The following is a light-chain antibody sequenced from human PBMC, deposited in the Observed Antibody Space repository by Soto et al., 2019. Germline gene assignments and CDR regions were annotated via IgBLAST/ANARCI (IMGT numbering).Light chain of an antibody. V-gene: IGLV2-18*01. Sequence: QSALTQPASVSESPGQSITISCTGTSSDVGTYNSVCWYQQHTGKAPKLLIYEVNNRPWGVPDRFSGSKSGNTASLTISGLQAEDEADYYCSFYTSTYTFVFGTGTKLTVL. CDR3: SFYTSTYTFV. CDR2: EVN. CDR1: SSDVGTYNS. J-gene: IGLJ1*01.